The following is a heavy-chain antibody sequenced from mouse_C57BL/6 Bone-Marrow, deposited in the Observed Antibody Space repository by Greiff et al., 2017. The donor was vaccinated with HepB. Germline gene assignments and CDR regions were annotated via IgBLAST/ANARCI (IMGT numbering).Heavy chain of an antibody. V-gene: IGHV1-82*01. CDR1: GYAFSSSW. J-gene: IGHJ3*01. D-gene: IGHD1-1*01. Sequence: VQRVESGPELVKPGASVKISCKASGYAFSSSWMNWVKQRPGKGLEWIGRIYPGDGDTNYNGKFKGKATLTADKSSSTAYMQLSSLTSEDSAVYFCARSYYGSSPAWFAYWGQGTLVTVSA. CDR3: ARSYYGSSPAWFAY. CDR2: IYPGDGDT.